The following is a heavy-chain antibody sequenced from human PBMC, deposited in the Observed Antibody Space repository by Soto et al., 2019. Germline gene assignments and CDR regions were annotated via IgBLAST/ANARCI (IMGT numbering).Heavy chain of an antibody. CDR2: ISYDGSNK. CDR3: ARVRGYSYGFTGERVANAFDI. CDR1: GFTFISYA. V-gene: IGHV3-30-3*01. D-gene: IGHD5-18*01. Sequence: PGGSLRLSCAASGFTFISYAMHWVRQAPGKGLEWVAVISYDGSNKYYADSVKGRFTISRDNSKNTLYLQMNSLRAEDTAVYYCARVRGYSYGFTGERVANAFDIWGQGTMVTVSS. J-gene: IGHJ3*02.